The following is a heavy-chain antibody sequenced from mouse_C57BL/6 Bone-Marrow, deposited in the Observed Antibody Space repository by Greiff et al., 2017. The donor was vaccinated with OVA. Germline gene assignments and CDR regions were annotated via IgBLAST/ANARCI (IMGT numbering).Heavy chain of an antibody. CDR1: GYTFTSYW. CDR3: ARDNWVRFAY. Sequence: QVQLQQSGAELVKPGASVKLSCKASGYTFTSYWMQWVKQRPGQGLEWIGEIDPSDSYTNYNQKFKGKATLTVDTSSSTAYMQLSSLTSEDSAVYYCARDNWVRFAYWGQGTLVTVSA. V-gene: IGHV1-50*01. J-gene: IGHJ3*01. D-gene: IGHD4-1*02. CDR2: IDPSDSYT.